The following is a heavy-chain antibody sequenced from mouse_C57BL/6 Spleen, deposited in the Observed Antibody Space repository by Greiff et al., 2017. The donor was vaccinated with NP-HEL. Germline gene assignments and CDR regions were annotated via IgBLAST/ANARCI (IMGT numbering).Heavy chain of an antibody. CDR3: ARRGYGSSYYAMGY. CDR1: GYTFTGYW. Sequence: QVQLQQSGAELMKPGASVKLSCKATGYTFTGYWIEWVKQRPGHGLEWIGEILPGSGSTNYNEKFKGKATFTADTSSNTAYMQLSSLTTEDSAIYYCARRGYGSSYYAMGYWGQGTSVTVSS. CDR2: ILPGSGST. J-gene: IGHJ4*01. D-gene: IGHD1-1*01. V-gene: IGHV1-9*01.